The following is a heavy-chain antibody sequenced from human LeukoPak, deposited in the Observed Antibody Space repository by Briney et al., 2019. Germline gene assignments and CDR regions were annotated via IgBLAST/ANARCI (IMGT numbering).Heavy chain of an antibody. CDR3: TTGRFCSGGSCSSSFGF. J-gene: IGHJ4*02. Sequence: GESLKISCKGSGYSFINYWIGWVRQMPDKGLEWMGIIYPGNSDIRYSPSFQGQVTISVDKSINTAYLQWTSLKASDTAIYYCTTGRFCSGGSCSSSFGFWGQGTLLTVPS. D-gene: IGHD2-15*01. CDR2: IYPGNSDI. V-gene: IGHV5-51*01. CDR1: GYSFINYW.